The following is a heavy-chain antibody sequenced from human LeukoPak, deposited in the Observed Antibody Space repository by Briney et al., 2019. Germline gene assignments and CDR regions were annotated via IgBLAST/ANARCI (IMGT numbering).Heavy chain of an antibody. Sequence: ASVKVSCKASGGTFSSYAISWVRQAPGQGLEWMGGIIPIFGTANYAQKFQGRVTIIADESTSTAYMELSSLRSEDTAVYYCARFRRVEMASYYFDYWGRGTLVTVSS. CDR2: IIPIFGTA. CDR1: GGTFSSYA. D-gene: IGHD5-24*01. CDR3: ARFRRVEMASYYFDY. V-gene: IGHV1-69*13. J-gene: IGHJ4*02.